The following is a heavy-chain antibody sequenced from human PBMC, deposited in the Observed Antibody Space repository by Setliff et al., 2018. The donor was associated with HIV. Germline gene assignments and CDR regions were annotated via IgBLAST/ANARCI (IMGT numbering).Heavy chain of an antibody. Sequence: SETLSLTCTSSGDSISGYYWSWIRQPAGKGLEWIGRMHTSGATEYNPSLKSRVTVSVDTSQNQFSLKLTSVTAADTATYFCSRGPPFDRWGRGTLVTVSS. CDR2: MHTSGAT. V-gene: IGHV4-4*07. J-gene: IGHJ2*01. CDR3: SRGPPFDR. CDR1: GDSISGYY.